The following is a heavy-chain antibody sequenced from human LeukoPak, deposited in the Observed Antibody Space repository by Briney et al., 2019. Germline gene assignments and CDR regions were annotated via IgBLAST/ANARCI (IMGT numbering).Heavy chain of an antibody. Sequence: PSETLSLTCAVYGESSFSSYYWSWIRQTPEGALEWIGEINHSGYTNYNPSLKSRVTLSIDTSKNQFSLRVTSVTAADTAVYYCSRQVVGNDYWGQGTLVTVSS. D-gene: IGHD3-22*01. V-gene: IGHV4-34*01. CDR1: GESSFSSYY. CDR3: SRQVVGNDY. CDR2: INHSGYT. J-gene: IGHJ4*02.